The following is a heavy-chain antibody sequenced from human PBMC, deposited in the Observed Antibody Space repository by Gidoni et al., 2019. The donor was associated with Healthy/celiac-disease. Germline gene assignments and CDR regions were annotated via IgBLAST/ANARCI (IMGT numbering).Heavy chain of an antibody. J-gene: IGHJ5*02. CDR2: IYHNGST. Sequence: VQLQESGPGLVKPSETLSLTCAVSGYSISSGYYWGWIRQPPGKGREWIGSIYHNGSTYSNPALKSRVTRSVDTSNNQCSLKLSAVTAADTAVYDCARGGYCSGGSCYDVPDWFDPWGQGTLVTVSS. D-gene: IGHD2-15*01. CDR3: ARGGYCSGGSCYDVPDWFDP. V-gene: IGHV4-38-2*01. CDR1: GYSISSGYY.